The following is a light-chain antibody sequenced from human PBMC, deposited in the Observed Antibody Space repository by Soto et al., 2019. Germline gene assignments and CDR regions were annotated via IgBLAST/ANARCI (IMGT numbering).Light chain of an antibody. CDR1: RSNIGAGYD. V-gene: IGLV1-40*01. CDR3: QCYDNTFGANVL. Sequence: QSVLTQPPSVSGTPGQRVSISCTGSRSNIGAGYDVHWYLQLPGTAPKLIINGKDNRPSGVPDRYSVSRSGTSASLAITGLQAEDEAVYYCQCYDNTFGANVLFGGGTKVTVL. CDR2: GKD. J-gene: IGLJ2*01.